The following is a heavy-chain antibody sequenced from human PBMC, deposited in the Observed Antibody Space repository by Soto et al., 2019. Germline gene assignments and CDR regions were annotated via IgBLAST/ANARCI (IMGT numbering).Heavy chain of an antibody. D-gene: IGHD1-1*01. V-gene: IGHV3-15*01. Sequence: EVQVVESGGGLVQPGASLRLSCVVSGLTFSDAWVSWVRQAPGKGLEWLGRIKNRGTTDYPAPVKCRFIISRDDSKNTLYLQMNSLKSEATAVYYCSWNAEVCHGMLVWGQGTRVTVSS. CDR2: IKNRGTT. CDR3: SWNAEVCHGMLV. CDR1: GLTFSDAW. J-gene: IGHJ6*02.